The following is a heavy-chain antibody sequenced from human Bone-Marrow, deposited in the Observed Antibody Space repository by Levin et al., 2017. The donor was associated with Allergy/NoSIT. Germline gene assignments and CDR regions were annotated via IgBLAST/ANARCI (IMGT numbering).Heavy chain of an antibody. Sequence: ASVKVSCKTSGFTFTDYHIHWVRQAPGQGLEWMGRINPNSGDTDYAQKFQGRVTVTRDTSISTVYMELSSLRFDDTAVYYCARGRESDPWGQGTLVTVSS. CDR3: ARGRESDP. D-gene: IGHD3-10*01. J-gene: IGHJ5*02. CDR1: GFTFTDYH. CDR2: INPNSGDT. V-gene: IGHV1-2*06.